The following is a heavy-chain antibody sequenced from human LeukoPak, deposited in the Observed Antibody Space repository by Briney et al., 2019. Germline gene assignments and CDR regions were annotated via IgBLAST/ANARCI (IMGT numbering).Heavy chain of an antibody. V-gene: IGHV3-48*01. Sequence: GGSLRLSCAASGFTFSSYSMNWVRQAPGKGLEWVSYVSSSSSTIYYADPVKGRFTISRDNAKNSLYLQMNSLRAEDTAVYYCAIIAVAGSGGFDYWGQGTLVTVSS. CDR3: AIIAVAGSGGFDY. J-gene: IGHJ4*02. CDR1: GFTFSSYS. D-gene: IGHD6-19*01. CDR2: VSSSSSTI.